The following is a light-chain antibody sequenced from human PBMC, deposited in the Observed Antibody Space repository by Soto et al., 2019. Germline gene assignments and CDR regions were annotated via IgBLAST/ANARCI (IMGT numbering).Light chain of an antibody. CDR3: SSYTLRNTLVL. Sequence: QSALTQPVSVSGSPGQSITISCTGTSSDVGGYNFVSWYQQHPGKAPRLIIYEVSSRPSGVSYRFSGSKSGNTASLTISGLQAEDEADYYCSSYTLRNTLVLFGGGTKLTVL. CDR1: SSDVGGYNF. V-gene: IGLV2-14*01. CDR2: EVS. J-gene: IGLJ3*02.